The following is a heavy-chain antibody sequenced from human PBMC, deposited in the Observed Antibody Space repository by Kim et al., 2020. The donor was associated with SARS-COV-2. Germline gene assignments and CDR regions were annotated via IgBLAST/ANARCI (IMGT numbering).Heavy chain of an antibody. CDR2: A. V-gene: IGHV1-69*02. J-gene: IGHJ4*02. CDR3: ARMGYYDSSGD. D-gene: IGHD3-22*01. Sequence: ANDAQKFQGRVMITADKSTSTAYMELSSLRSEDTAVYYCARMGYYDSSGDWGQGTLVTVSS.